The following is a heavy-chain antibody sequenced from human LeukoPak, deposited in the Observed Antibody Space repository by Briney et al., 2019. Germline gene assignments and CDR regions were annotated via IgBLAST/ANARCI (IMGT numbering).Heavy chain of an antibody. CDR2: ISAYNGNT. CDR3: ARRYCGGDCYTYYYYYRDV. CDR1: GYTFTSYG. V-gene: IGHV1-18*01. Sequence: ASVKVSCKASGYTFTSYGISWVRQAPGQGLGWMGWISAYNGNTNYAQKLQGRVTMTTDTSTSTASMELMSLRSDDTAVYYCARRYCGGDCYTYYYYYRDVWGKGTTVTISS. J-gene: IGHJ6*03. D-gene: IGHD2-21*02.